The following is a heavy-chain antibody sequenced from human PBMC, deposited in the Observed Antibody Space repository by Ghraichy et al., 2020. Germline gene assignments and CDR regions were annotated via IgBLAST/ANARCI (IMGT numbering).Heavy chain of an antibody. CDR3: ARVTGDFWSDRGWFDP. CDR1: GGSFSGYY. Sequence: SETLSLTCAVYGGSFSGYYWSWIRQPPGKGLEWIGEINHSGSTNYNPSLKSRVTISVDTSKNQFSLKLSSVTAADTAVYYCARVTGDFWSDRGWFDPWGQGTLVTVSS. D-gene: IGHD3-3*01. CDR2: INHSGST. V-gene: IGHV4-34*01. J-gene: IGHJ5*02.